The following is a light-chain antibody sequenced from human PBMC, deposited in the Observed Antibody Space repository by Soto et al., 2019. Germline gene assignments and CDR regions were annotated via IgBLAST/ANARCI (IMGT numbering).Light chain of an antibody. J-gene: IGKJ1*01. V-gene: IGKV1-5*01. CDR3: QQYNSYPWT. CDR2: DAS. Sequence: DIQMTQSPSTLSASVGDRVTITCRASQSIGYWLAWYQQKPGKAPNLLIYDASSLGSGVPSRFSSSGAGTEFTLPISSLQPDDFATYYCQQYNSYPWTFGQGTKVEIK. CDR1: QSIGYW.